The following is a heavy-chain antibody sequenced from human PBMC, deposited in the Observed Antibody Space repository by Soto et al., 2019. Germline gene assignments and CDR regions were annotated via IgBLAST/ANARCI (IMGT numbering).Heavy chain of an antibody. V-gene: IGHV4-59*01. CDR2: IYYSGST. CDR3: ASRISGQPKTPHAFDI. J-gene: IGHJ3*02. D-gene: IGHD1-20*01. Sequence: SETLSLTCTVSGGSISSYYWSWIRQPPGKGLEWIGYIYYSGSTNYNPSLKSRVTISVDTSKNQFSLKLSSVTAADTAVYYCASRISGQPKTPHAFDIWGQGTMVTVSS. CDR1: GGSISSYY.